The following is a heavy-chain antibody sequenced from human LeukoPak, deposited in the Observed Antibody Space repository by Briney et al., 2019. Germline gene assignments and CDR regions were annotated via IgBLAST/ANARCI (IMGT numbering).Heavy chain of an antibody. CDR3: AREPRSCTNGVCYMSDYYYYMDV. CDR1: GFTFSSYA. V-gene: IGHV3-30-3*01. CDR2: ISYGGSNK. J-gene: IGHJ6*03. Sequence: GGSLRLSCAASGFTFSSYAMHWVRQAPGKGLEWVAVISYGGSNKYYADSVKGRFTISRDNSKNTLYLQMNSLRAEDTAVYYCAREPRSCTNGVCYMSDYYYYMDVWGKGTTVTVSS. D-gene: IGHD2-8*01.